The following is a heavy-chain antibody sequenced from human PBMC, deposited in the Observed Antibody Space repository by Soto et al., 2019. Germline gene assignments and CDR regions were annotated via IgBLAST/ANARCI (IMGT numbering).Heavy chain of an antibody. V-gene: IGHV3-23*01. CDR2: ISGSGGST. CDR1: VFTFSSYA. CDR3: AKGQNIPGFYYYYYMDV. Sequence: VGSLRLSWTASVFTFSSYAMSWVLQSPVKWLEWVSAISGSGGSTYYADSVKGRFTISRDNSKNTLYLQMNSLRAEDTAVYYCAKGQNIPGFYYYYYMDVWGKGTTVTVSS. J-gene: IGHJ6*03.